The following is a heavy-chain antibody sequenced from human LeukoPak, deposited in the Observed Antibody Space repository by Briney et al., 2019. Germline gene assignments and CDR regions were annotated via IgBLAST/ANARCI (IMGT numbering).Heavy chain of an antibody. CDR3: TREDFNYASGQ. CDR1: GFTFSDYY. CDR2: ISNSGSTI. J-gene: IGHJ4*02. D-gene: IGHD3-10*01. Sequence: GGSLRLSCAASGFTFSDYYMSWIRQAPGKGLEWVSYISNSGSTIYSADSVKGRFTVSRDNTRNSLFLQMNSLRAEDTAIYYCTREDFNYASGQWAQGSLVTVSS. V-gene: IGHV3-11*04.